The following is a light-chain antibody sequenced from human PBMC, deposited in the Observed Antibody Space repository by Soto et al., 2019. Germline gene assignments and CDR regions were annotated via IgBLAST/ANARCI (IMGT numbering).Light chain of an antibody. J-gene: IGKJ2*01. CDR3: MQGSHWGI. V-gene: IGKV2-30*01. CDR2: KVS. Sequence: VVLTQSPLSLPVTLGQTASISCRSSQSLVSSDGLTYFKWFHQRPGQSPRRLIHKVSNRDSGVPDRVAGSGSGSDFILTIGRVGEKAGGIYYRMQGSHWGIFGQGTKLEIK. CDR1: QSLVSSDGLTY.